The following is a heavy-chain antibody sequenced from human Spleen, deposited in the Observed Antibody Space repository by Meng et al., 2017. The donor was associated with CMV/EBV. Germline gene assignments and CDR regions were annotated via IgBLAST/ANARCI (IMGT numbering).Heavy chain of an antibody. J-gene: IGHJ4*02. V-gene: IGHV3-7*01. CDR2: INPDATVR. D-gene: IGHD3-10*01. Sequence: GESLKISCAPSGFIFSSYAMHWVRQAPGKGLEWLANINPDATVRNYLDSVKGRFTISRDNSKNSVYLQMNSLRADDTVVYYCARDPHFGALDHWGQGTLVTVSS. CDR3: ARDPHFGALDH. CDR1: GFIFSSYA.